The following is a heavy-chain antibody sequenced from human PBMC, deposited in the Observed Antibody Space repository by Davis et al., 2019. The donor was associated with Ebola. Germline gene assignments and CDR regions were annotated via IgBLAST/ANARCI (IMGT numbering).Heavy chain of an antibody. J-gene: IGHJ6*02. CDR2: MWYDGSKQ. V-gene: IGHV3-33*01. Sequence: PGGSLRLSCAASGFTFSRSGMHWVRQAPGNGLEWVAVMWYDGSKQYYAESVEGRFTISRDTSTNTLYLQLNSLRAEDTAVYYCARGGGTISVSGVVAWGQGTTVTVSS. CDR1: GFTFSRSG. D-gene: IGHD5-24*01. CDR3: ARGGGTISVSGVVA.